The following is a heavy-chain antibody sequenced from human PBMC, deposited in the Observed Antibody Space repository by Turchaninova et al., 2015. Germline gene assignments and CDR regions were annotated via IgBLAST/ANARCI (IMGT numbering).Heavy chain of an antibody. CDR2: IYYSGSA. CDR1: GDSISSGDFY. Sequence: QVQLQESGPGLVKPSQTLSLTCPVSGDSISSGDFYWSWVRQPPGKGLEWIGYIYYSGSAYYNPTLTSRLTISVDTSKNQFSLRLTSVTATDTAVYYCARGITRRRYFDLWGRGTLVAVSS. J-gene: IGHJ2*01. V-gene: IGHV4-30-4*08. D-gene: IGHD2-2*01. CDR3: ARGITRRRYFDL.